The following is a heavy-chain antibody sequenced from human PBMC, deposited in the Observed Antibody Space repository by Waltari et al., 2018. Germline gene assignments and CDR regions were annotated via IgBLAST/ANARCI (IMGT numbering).Heavy chain of an antibody. Sequence: EVQLLESGGGLVQPGGSLRLSCAASGFTFSSYAMSWVRQVPGNGLEWVSAISGSGGSTYYTDSVKGRFTISRDNSKNTLYLQMNSLRAEDTAVYYCAKERKRWLVQDYFDYWGQGTLVTVSS. D-gene: IGHD6-19*01. CDR3: AKERKRWLVQDYFDY. J-gene: IGHJ4*02. CDR1: GFTFSSYA. CDR2: ISGSGGST. V-gene: IGHV3-23*01.